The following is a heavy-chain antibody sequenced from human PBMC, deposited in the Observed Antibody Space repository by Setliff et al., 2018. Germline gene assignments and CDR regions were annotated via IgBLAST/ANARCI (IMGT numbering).Heavy chain of an antibody. CDR1: GFTFSSYA. J-gene: IGHJ3*02. Sequence: QAGGSLRLSCAASGFTFSSYAMGWVRQAPGKGLEWVSAISGSGGSTYYADSVKGRFTISRDNAKNTVYLQLNSLRAEDTGRYYCAREGREADGTLKSAFDIWGHGTMVTVSS. V-gene: IGHV3-23*01. CDR2: ISGSGGST. CDR3: AREGREADGTLKSAFDI.